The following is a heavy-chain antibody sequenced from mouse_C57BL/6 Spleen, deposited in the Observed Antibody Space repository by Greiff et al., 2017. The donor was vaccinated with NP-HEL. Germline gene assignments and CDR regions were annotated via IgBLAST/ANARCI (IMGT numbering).Heavy chain of an antibody. CDR2: ISSGSSTI. CDR3: ARGGYYYGSSRYYYAMDY. D-gene: IGHD1-1*01. CDR1: GFTFSDYG. J-gene: IGHJ4*01. Sequence: EVKVVESGGGLVKPGGSLKLSCAASGFTFSDYGMHWVRQAPEKGLQWVAYISSGSSTIYYADTVKGRFTISRDNAKNTLFLQMTSLRSEDTAMYYCARGGYYYGSSRYYYAMDYWGQGTSVTVSS. V-gene: IGHV5-17*01.